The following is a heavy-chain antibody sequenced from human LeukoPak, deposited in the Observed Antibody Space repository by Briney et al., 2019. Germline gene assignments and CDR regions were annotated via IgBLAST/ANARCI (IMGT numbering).Heavy chain of an antibody. D-gene: IGHD6-13*01. CDR3: ARAVIPVAVKPAFDY. V-gene: IGHV1-18*01. CDR2: ISPYNGNT. Sequence: ASVKVSCKASGDSFTSYGFSWVRQAPGQGLEWMGWISPYNGNTNYAQKFQGRVTMTSDTATSTAYMELRSLRSDDTAVYYCARAVIPVAVKPAFDYWGQGTLVTVSS. J-gene: IGHJ4*02. CDR1: GDSFTSYG.